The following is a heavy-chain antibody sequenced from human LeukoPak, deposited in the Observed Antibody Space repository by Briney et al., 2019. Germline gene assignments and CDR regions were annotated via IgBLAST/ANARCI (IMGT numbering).Heavy chain of an antibody. CDR3: TRLLVSATFAY. D-gene: IGHD2-2*01. J-gene: IGHJ4*02. CDR2: IRSKAYGGTT. CDR1: GFTFGDYA. Sequence: GGYLRLSCTASGFTFGDYAMSWFRQAPGKGLEWVGFIRSKAYGGTTEYAASVKGRFTISRDDSKSIAYLQMNSLKTEDTAVYYCTRLLVSATFAYWGQGTLVTVSS. V-gene: IGHV3-49*03.